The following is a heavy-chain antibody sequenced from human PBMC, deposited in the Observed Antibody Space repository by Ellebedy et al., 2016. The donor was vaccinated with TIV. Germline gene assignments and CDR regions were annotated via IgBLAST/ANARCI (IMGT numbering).Heavy chain of an antibody. J-gene: IGHJ5*02. CDR1: GGSITNDY. CDR3: ARALAALWFDP. V-gene: IGHV4-59*01. CDR2: IFYSGST. Sequence: SETLSLXXTVSGGSITNDYWSWIRQPPGKGLEWIGYIFYSGSTNYNPSLQSRVTISVDTSRNQFSLKSKSVTAADTAVYYCARALAALWFDPWGQGTPVTVSS. D-gene: IGHD6-6*01.